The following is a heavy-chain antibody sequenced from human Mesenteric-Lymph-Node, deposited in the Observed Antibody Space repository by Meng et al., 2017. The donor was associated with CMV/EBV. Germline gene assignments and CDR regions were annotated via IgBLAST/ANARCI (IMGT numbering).Heavy chain of an antibody. CDR3: ARDFKDLGA. Sequence: GGSLRLSCVASGFTFSDYWMVWVRQAPGKGPVWVSIISPDAGNTNYADSVRGRFTISRDNAQNMLYLQLNSLRVEDTAVYYCARDFKDLGAWGQGTPVTVSS. V-gene: IGHV3-74*01. CDR1: GFTFSDYW. D-gene: IGHD3-16*01. CDR2: ISPDAGNT. J-gene: IGHJ4*02.